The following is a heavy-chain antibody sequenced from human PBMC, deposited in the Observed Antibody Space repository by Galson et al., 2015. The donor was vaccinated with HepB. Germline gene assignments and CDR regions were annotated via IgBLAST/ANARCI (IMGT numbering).Heavy chain of an antibody. CDR2: IRSKAYGGTT. CDR1: GFTFGEYA. D-gene: IGHD3-10*01. Sequence: SLRLSCAASGFTFGEYAMSWVRQAPGKGLEWVGFIRSKAYGGTTEYAASVKGRFTISRDDSKSIAYLQMNSLKTEDTAVYYCTRAGRIRGVILLWGQGTLVTVSS. J-gene: IGHJ4*02. V-gene: IGHV3-49*04. CDR3: TRAGRIRGVILL.